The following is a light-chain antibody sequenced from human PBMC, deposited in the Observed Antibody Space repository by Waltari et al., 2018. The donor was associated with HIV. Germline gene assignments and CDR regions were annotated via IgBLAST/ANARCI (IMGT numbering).Light chain of an antibody. J-gene: IGLJ2*01. CDR2: EVS. V-gene: IGLV2-14*01. Sequence: QSALTQPASVSGSPGQSITISCTGTSSDVGGYNYVSWYQQHPGKAPKLMLYEVSNRPSGVSNRFSGSKSGNTASLTISGLQAEDEADYYCSLYTSSSTVVFGGGTKLTVL. CDR1: SSDVGGYNY. CDR3: SLYTSSSTVV.